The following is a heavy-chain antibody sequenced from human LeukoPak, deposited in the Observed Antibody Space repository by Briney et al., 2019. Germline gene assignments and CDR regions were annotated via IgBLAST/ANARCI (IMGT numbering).Heavy chain of an antibody. CDR2: IIHSGST. CDR1: GGSFSGYY. Sequence: SETLSLTCAVYGGSFSGYYWSWIRQPPGKGLEWIGEIIHSGSTNYNPSLKSRVTISVDTSKNQFSLKLSSVTAADTAVYYCARAPTSGWYQGGYYYMDVWGKGTTVTISS. D-gene: IGHD6-19*01. J-gene: IGHJ6*03. V-gene: IGHV4-34*12. CDR3: ARAPTSGWYQGGYYYMDV.